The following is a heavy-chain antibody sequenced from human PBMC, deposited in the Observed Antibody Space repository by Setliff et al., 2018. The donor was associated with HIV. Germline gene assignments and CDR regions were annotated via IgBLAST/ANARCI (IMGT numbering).Heavy chain of an antibody. V-gene: IGHV4-59*11. D-gene: IGHD3-22*01. CDR2: IYYNGIT. J-gene: IGHJ1*01. CDR3: ARAGYYGSTSYWEYFQH. Sequence: ETLSLTCTVSGGSISSHYWSWIRQPPGKGLEWIGSIYYNGITNYDPSLKSRVTVSADTSKNQFSLKLSSVTAADTAVYYCARAGYYGSTSYWEYFQHWGQGTLVTAPQ. CDR1: GGSISSHY.